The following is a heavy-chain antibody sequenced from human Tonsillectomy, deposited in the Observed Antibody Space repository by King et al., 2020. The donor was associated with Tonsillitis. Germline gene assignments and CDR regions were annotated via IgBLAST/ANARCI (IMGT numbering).Heavy chain of an antibody. CDR1: GFTFSSNW. CDR2: MKQDGSET. V-gene: IGHV3-7*03. J-gene: IGHJ4*02. CDR3: ARSNWGGSIYGGGVFDY. D-gene: IGHD5-18*01. Sequence: VQLVESGGGLVQPGGSLRLSCAASGFTFSSNWMSWVRQAPGKGLEWVANMKQDGSETYYVDSVKGRFTISRDNAKNSLYLQMNNLRAEDTAVYYCARSNWGGSIYGGGVFDYRGQGTLVTVSS.